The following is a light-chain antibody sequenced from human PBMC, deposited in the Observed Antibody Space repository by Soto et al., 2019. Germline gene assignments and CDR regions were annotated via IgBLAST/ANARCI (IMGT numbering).Light chain of an antibody. CDR2: GAS. CDR3: QQLT. CDR1: QSVSSSY. V-gene: IGKV3-20*01. Sequence: EIVLTHSPGTLSLSPGERATLSCRASQSVSSSYLAWYQQKPGQAPRLLIYGASSRATGIPDRFSGSGSGTDFTLTISRLEPEDFAVYYCQQLTFGGGTKVDIK. J-gene: IGKJ4*01.